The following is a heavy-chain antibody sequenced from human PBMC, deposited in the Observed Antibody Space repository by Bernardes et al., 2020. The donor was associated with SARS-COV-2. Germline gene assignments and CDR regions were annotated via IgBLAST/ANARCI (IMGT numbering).Heavy chain of an antibody. CDR2: IYNGGST. CDR1: GFTVSNNY. Sequence: GGSLRLSCAASGFTVSNNYMSWVRQSPGKGLEWVSVIYNGGSTYYADSVRGRFTISRDDSKNTLSLQMNSLRADDTVIYYFARDYSAWYSDYWGQRTLVSGSS. V-gene: IGHV3-53*01. J-gene: IGHJ4*02. CDR3: ARDYSAWYSDY. D-gene: IGHD4-4*01.